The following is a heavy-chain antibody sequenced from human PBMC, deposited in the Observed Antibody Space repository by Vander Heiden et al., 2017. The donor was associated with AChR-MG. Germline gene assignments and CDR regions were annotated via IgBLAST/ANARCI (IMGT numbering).Heavy chain of an antibody. CDR3: ANSVDIRIGVLDI. D-gene: IGHD3-16*02. Sequence: LVESGGGLVQPGRSLRLSCAASGFTLDDYAMPWVRQAPGKGLEWVSGISWNSGSIGYADSVKGRFTISRDNAKNSLYLQMNSLRAEDTALYYCANSVDIRIGVLDIWGQGTMVTVSS. J-gene: IGHJ3*02. V-gene: IGHV3-9*01. CDR2: ISWNSGSI. CDR1: GFTLDDYA.